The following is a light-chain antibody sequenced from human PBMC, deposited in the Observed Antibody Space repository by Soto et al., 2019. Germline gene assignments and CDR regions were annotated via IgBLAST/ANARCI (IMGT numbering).Light chain of an antibody. V-gene: IGLV4-60*03. CDR1: SGHSTYI. J-gene: IGLJ2*01. CDR2: LEGSGSY. CDR3: DTGDSNTQV. Sequence: QRVLTQSSSASASLGSSVKLTCTLSSGHSTYIISWHQQQPGKAPRYLMQLEGSGSYSKGSGVPERFLGSSSGADRYLTIAIIPSEDEAEYLCDTGDSNTQVFAGWTKVTV.